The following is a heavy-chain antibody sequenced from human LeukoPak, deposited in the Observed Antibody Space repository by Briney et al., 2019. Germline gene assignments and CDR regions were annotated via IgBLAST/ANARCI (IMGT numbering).Heavy chain of an antibody. Sequence: SETLSLTCTVSGGSISSSSYYWGWLRQPPGKGLEWIGSIYYSGSTYYNPSLKSRVTISVDTSKNQFSLKLSSVTAADTAVYYCARRDRITMVRGGNNYYYYYMDVWGKGTTVTISS. CDR1: GGSISSSSYY. V-gene: IGHV4-39*07. CDR2: IYYSGST. J-gene: IGHJ6*03. D-gene: IGHD3-10*01. CDR3: ARRDRITMVRGGNNYYYYYMDV.